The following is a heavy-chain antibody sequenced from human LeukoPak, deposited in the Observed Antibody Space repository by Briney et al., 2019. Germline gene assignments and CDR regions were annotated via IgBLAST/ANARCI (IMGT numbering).Heavy chain of an antibody. CDR1: GGSFSGYY. CDR3: ARGRVVVVAAYYYYMGV. J-gene: IGHJ6*03. V-gene: IGHV4-34*01. Sequence: SETLSLTCAVYGGSFSGYYWSWIRQPPGKGLEWIGEINHSGSTNYNPSLKSRVTISVDTSKNQFSLKLSSVTAADTAVYYCARGRVVVVAAYYYYMGVWGKGTTVTVSS. D-gene: IGHD2-15*01. CDR2: INHSGST.